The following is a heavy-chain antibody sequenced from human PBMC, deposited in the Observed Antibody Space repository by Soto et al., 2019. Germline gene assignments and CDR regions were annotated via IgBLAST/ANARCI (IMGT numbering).Heavy chain of an antibody. D-gene: IGHD2-15*01. CDR3: AKGLDIVVVVAAEEYVQH. CDR1: GFTFSSYA. J-gene: IGHJ1*01. V-gene: IGHV3-23*01. CDR2: ISGSGGST. Sequence: GGSLRLSCAASGFTFSSYAMSWVRQAPGKGLEWVSAISGSGGSTYYADSVKGRFTISRDNSKNTLYLQMNSLRAEDTAVYYCAKGLDIVVVVAAEEYVQHWGQGTLVTVSS.